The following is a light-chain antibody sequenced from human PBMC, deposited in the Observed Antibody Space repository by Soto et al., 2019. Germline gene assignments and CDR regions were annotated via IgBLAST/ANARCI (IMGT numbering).Light chain of an antibody. Sequence: DIQMTQSPSSLSASVGDRVTITCRACQGIRNDLAWYQQKPRKAPKRLIYAASSLQSGVPSRFSGSGSGTDFTLTISSLQPEDFATYYCLQHNTYPRTFGQGTKVDIK. CDR3: LQHNTYPRT. V-gene: IGKV1-17*01. CDR2: AAS. CDR1: QGIRND. J-gene: IGKJ1*01.